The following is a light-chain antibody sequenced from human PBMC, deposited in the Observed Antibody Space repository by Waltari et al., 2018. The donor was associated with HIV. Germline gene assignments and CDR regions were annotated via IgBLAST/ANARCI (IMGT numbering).Light chain of an antibody. CDR1: QSISSW. J-gene: IGKJ2*02. Sequence: DIQMTQSPSTLSASVGDRVTITCRASQSISSWLAGYQQKPGKAPKLLIYKASTVESGVPSRFSGSGSGTEFTLTISSLQPDDFATYYCQQYNSYPCTFGQGTKLEIK. CDR3: QQYNSYPCT. V-gene: IGKV1-5*03. CDR2: KAS.